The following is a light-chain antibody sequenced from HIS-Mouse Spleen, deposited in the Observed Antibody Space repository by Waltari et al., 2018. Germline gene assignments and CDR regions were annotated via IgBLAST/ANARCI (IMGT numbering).Light chain of an antibody. J-gene: IGLJ1*01. CDR2: DDS. CDR1: NIGSQR. Sequence: SYVLTQPPSVSVAPGKTARITCGGNNIGSQRVHWYQQKPGQAPVLVVYDDSDRPSGIPERFSGSNSGNTATLTISRVEAGDEADYYCQVWDSSSDHYVFGTGTKVTVL. V-gene: IGLV3-21*03. CDR3: QVWDSSSDHYV.